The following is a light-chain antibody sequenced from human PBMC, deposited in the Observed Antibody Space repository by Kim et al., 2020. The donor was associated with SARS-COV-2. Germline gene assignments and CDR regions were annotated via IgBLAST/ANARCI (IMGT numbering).Light chain of an antibody. V-gene: IGKV1-5*01. Sequence: ASVGDRVTITCRASQSITTWLAWYQQKPGKAPKVLIFDASNLKSGVPSRFSGSGSGTEFTLTISSLQPDDIATYFCQQYSSYSPTFGGGTKVDIK. J-gene: IGKJ4*01. CDR1: QSITTW. CDR2: DAS. CDR3: QQYSSYSPT.